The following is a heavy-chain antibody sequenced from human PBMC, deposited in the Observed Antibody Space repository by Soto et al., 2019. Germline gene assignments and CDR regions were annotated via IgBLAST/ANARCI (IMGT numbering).Heavy chain of an antibody. CDR1: GFTFSLYG. Sequence: QVQLVESGGDVVQPGGSLRLSCAVSGFTFSLYGMHWVRQAPGKGLEWVAFISYEGRNKYYADSVKGRFTISRDNSKNTLSLQMESLRPEDTAVYYCAQGRDSTLLRWQYFDNWGQGTQVTVAS. CDR2: ISYEGRNK. CDR3: AQGRDSTLLRWQYFDN. V-gene: IGHV3-30*03. J-gene: IGHJ4*02. D-gene: IGHD4-4*01.